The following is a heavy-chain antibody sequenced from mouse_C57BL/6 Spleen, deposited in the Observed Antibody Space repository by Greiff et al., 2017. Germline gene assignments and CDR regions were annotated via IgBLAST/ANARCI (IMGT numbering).Heavy chain of an antibody. D-gene: IGHD2-1*01. CDR3: ARRGLLPDY. Sequence: VKLMESGAELVKPGASVKLSCKASGYTFTSYWMHWVKQRPGQGLEWIGMIHPNSGSTNYNEKFKSKTTLTVDKSSSTAYMQLSSLTSEDSAVYYCARRGLLPDYWGQGTTLTVSS. CDR2: IHPNSGST. V-gene: IGHV1-64*01. J-gene: IGHJ2*01. CDR1: GYTFTSYW.